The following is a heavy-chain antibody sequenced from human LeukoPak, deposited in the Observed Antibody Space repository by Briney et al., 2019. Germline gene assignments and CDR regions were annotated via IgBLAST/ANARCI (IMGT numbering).Heavy chain of an antibody. CDR3: ARDQTTMIVVVEGDAFDI. J-gene: IGHJ3*02. CDR2: INPNSGGT. V-gene: IGHV1-2*02. Sequence: ASVKVSCKASGYTFTGYYMHWVRQAPGQGLEWMGWINPNSGGTNYAQKFQGRVTMTRDTSISTAYMELSRLRSDDTAVYYCARDQTTMIVVVEGDAFDIWGQGTMVTVSS. D-gene: IGHD3-22*01. CDR1: GYTFTGYY.